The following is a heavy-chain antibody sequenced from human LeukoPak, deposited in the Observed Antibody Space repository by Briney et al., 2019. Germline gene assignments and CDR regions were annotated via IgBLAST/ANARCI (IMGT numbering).Heavy chain of an antibody. Sequence: VASVKVSCKASGYTFTSYGISWVRQAPGQGLEWMGWISANNGNINYAQKLQGRVTMSTDTSTSTAYMELRSLRSDDTAVYYCASTVAGNNYWGQGTLVTVSS. D-gene: IGHD6-19*01. J-gene: IGHJ4*02. CDR3: ASTVAGNNY. CDR2: ISANNGNI. V-gene: IGHV1-18*01. CDR1: GYTFTSYG.